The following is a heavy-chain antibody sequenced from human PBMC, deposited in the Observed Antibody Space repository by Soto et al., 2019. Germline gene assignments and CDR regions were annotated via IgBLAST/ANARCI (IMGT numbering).Heavy chain of an antibody. J-gene: IGHJ6*02. CDR2: IYYSGSP. Sequence: QVQLQESGPGLVKPSQTLSLTCTVSGGSISSGGYYWSWIRQHPGKGLEWIGYIYYSGSPYYNPSLKSRVTISVDTSKNQFSLKLSSVTAADTAVYYCASGRDTAMVPTPYYYYGMDVWGQGTTVTVSS. D-gene: IGHD5-18*01. V-gene: IGHV4-31*03. CDR1: GGSISSGGYY. CDR3: ASGRDTAMVPTPYYYYGMDV.